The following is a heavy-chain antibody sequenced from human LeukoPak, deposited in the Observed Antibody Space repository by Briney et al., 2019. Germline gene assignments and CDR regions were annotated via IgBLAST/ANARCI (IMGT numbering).Heavy chain of an antibody. CDR1: GFSFSSYG. CDR2: ISGIGGST. J-gene: IGHJ4*02. D-gene: IGHD2-2*01. V-gene: IGHV3-23*01. CDR3: AKDYGSSSNRYFFDC. Sequence: GGSLRLSCAASGFSFSSYGMNWVRQAPGKGLEWVSTISGIGGSTYYADSVKGRFTISRDNSKNTLYVQINSLRAEDTAVYYCAKDYGSSSNRYFFDCRGQGTLVTVSS.